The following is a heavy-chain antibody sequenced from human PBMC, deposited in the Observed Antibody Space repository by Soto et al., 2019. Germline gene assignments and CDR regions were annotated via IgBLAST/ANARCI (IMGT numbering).Heavy chain of an antibody. CDR3: PRPNRYYYYMDV. V-gene: IGHV3-73*01. J-gene: IGHJ6*03. CDR2: IRSKANSYAT. Sequence: EVQLVESGGGLVQPGGSLKLSCAASGFTFSGSAMHWVRQASGKGLEWVGRIRSKANSYATAYAASVKGRFTISRDDSKNTAYLQMNSLKTEDTAVYYCPRPNRYYYYMDVWGKGTTVTVSS. CDR1: GFTFSGSA.